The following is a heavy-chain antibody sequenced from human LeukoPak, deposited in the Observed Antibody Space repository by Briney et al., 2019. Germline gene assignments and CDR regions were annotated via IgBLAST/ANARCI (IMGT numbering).Heavy chain of an antibody. J-gene: IGHJ4*02. V-gene: IGHV3-30-3*01. Sequence: GRSLRLSCAASGFTFSSYAMHWVRQAPGKGLEWVAVISYDGSNKYYADSVKGRFTISRDNSKNTLYLQMNSLKAEDTAVYYCAREFEEGPFDYWGQGTLVTVSS. D-gene: IGHD3-10*01. CDR1: GFTFSSYA. CDR2: ISYDGSNK. CDR3: AREFEEGPFDY.